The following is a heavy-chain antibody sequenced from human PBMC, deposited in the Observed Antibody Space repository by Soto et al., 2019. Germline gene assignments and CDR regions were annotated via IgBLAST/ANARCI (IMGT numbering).Heavy chain of an antibody. V-gene: IGHV1-69*01. J-gene: IGHJ5*02. CDR3: ARKKFSGYVNWFDP. D-gene: IGHD5-12*01. CDR2: IIPIFGTA. Sequence: SVKVSCKASGGTFSSYAISWVRQAPGQGLEWMGGIIPIFGTANYAQKFQGRVTITADESTSTAYMELSSLRSEDTAVYYCARKKFSGYVNWFDPWGQGTLVTVYS. CDR1: GGTFSSYA.